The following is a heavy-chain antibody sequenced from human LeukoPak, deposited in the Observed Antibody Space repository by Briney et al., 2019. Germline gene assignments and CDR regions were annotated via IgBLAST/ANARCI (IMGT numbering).Heavy chain of an antibody. CDR1: GGSISSYY. V-gene: IGHV4-59*01. CDR3: ARVSQNGSGSYYNMDY. Sequence: SETLSLTCTVSGGSISSYYWSWIRQPPGKGLEWIGYIYYSGSTNYNPSLKSRVTISVDTSKNQFSLKLSSVAAADTAVYYCARVSQNGSGSYYNMDYWGQGTLVTVSS. J-gene: IGHJ4*02. D-gene: IGHD3-10*01. CDR2: IYYSGST.